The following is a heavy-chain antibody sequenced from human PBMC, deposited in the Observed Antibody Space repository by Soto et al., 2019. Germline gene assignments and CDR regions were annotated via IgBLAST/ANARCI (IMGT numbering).Heavy chain of an antibody. D-gene: IGHD1-26*01. CDR1: GFTFSSYA. V-gene: IGHV3-23*01. J-gene: IGHJ4*02. CDR2: ITGPADRT. CDR3: ARRGVGPTEFDE. Sequence: EVQLLESGGGLVQPGGSLRLSCAASGFTFSSYAMNWVRQAPGKGLEWVSLITGPADRTYYADSVQGRFTISRDNSKNTLYLQMNRLRVEDTALYFCARRGVGPTEFDEWGQGTLVTVSS.